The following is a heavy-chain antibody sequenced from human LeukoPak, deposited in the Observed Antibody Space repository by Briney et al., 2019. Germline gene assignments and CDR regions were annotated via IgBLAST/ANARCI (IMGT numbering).Heavy chain of an antibody. CDR3: ARGRYYFDY. CDR1: GGSSSSTSYY. Sequence: SETLSLTCTVSGGSSSSTSYYWGWIRPPPGKGLEWIGSIYYSGSTYYNPSLKSRVTISVDTSKNQFSLKLSSVTAADTAVYYCARGRYYFDYWGQGTLVTVSS. V-gene: IGHV4-39*07. CDR2: IYYSGST. J-gene: IGHJ4*02.